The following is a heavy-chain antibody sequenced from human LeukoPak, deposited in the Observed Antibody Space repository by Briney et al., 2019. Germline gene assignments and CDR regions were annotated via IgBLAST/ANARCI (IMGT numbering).Heavy chain of an antibody. D-gene: IGHD2-2*01. CDR3: AKPLLGLVVPAARTDFDY. CDR1: RFIFSSYA. J-gene: IGHJ4*02. CDR2: ISGSGGST. V-gene: IGHV3-23*01. Sequence: GGSLRLSCAASRFIFSSYAMSWVRQAPGKGLEWVSAISGSGGSTYYTDSVKGRFTISRDNSKNTLYLQMNSLRAEDTAVYYCAKPLLGLVVPAARTDFDYWGQGTLVTVSS.